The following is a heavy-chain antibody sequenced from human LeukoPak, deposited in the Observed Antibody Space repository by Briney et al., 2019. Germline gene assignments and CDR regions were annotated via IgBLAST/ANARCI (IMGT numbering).Heavy chain of an antibody. CDR2: IYYSGST. V-gene: IGHV4-59*01. D-gene: IGHD6-19*01. CDR1: GGSISSYY. CDR3: ARSLSSGWYYWFDP. Sequence: SETLSLTCTVSGGSISSYYWSWIRQPPGKGLEWIGYIYYSGSTNYNPSLKSRVTISVDTSKNRFSLKLSSVTAADTAVYYCARSLSSGWYYWFDPWGQGTLVTVSS. J-gene: IGHJ5*02.